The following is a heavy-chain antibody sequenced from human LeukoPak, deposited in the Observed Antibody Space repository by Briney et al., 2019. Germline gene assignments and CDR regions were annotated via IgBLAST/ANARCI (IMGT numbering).Heavy chain of an antibody. J-gene: IGHJ3*02. CDR3: ARDADLGTTISGAFDI. Sequence: SETLSLTCTVSGGSISSYYWSWLRQPAGKGLEWIGRIYTSGSTNYNPSLKSRVTMSVDTSKNQFSLKLSSVTAADTAVYYCARDADLGTTISGAFDIWGQGTRVTVSS. CDR2: IYTSGST. V-gene: IGHV4-4*07. D-gene: IGHD5-24*01. CDR1: GGSISSYY.